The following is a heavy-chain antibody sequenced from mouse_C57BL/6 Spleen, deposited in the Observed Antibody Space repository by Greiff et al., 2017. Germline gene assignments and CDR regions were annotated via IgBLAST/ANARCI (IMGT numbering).Heavy chain of an antibody. CDR2: IDPSDSYT. Sequence: QVQLQQPGAELVMPGASVKLSCKASGYTFTSYWMHWVKQRPGQGLEWIGEIDPSDSYTNYNQKFKGKSTLSVDKSSSTADMQLSSLTSEDSAVFYCARCPFDGYYAMDDWGQGTSVTVSS. D-gene: IGHD2-3*01. J-gene: IGHJ4*01. CDR3: ARCPFDGYYAMDD. CDR1: GYTFTSYW. V-gene: IGHV1-69*01.